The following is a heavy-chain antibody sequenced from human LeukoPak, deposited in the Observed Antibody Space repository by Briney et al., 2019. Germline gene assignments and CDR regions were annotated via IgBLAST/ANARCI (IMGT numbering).Heavy chain of an antibody. CDR1: GFTFSNYA. CDR2: ISGSGGST. V-gene: IGHV3-23*01. CDR3: AKDRGSSWQIDY. D-gene: IGHD6-13*01. Sequence: PGGSLRLSCAASGFTFSNYAMSWARQAPGKGLEWVSAISGSGGSTFYADSVKGRFTISRDNSKNTLYLQMNGLRAEDTAVYYCAKDRGSSWQIDYWGQGTLVSVSS. J-gene: IGHJ4*02.